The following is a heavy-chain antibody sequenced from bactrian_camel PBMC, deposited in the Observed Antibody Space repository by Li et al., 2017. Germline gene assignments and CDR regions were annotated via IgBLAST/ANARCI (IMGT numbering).Heavy chain of an antibody. CDR3: AASANYKCFTTTETLAAEDYTY. CDR2: IYTGGGST. D-gene: IGHD2*01. V-gene: IGHV3S40*01. J-gene: IGHJ4*01. CDR1: GYTYSSSYC. Sequence: VQLVESGGGAVQAGGSLRISCVVSGYTYSSSYCMGWFRQAPGKEREGVATIYTGGGSTHYADSVKGRFTISQDIAKNAVHLQMNSLKPEDTAMYYCAASANYKCFTTTETLAAEDYTYWGQGTQVTVS.